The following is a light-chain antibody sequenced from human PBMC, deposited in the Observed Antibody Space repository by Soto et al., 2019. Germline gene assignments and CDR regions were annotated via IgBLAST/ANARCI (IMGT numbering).Light chain of an antibody. CDR1: CRISSW. V-gene: IGKV1-5*01. CDR2: AAS. Sequence: DIQMTQSPSTRSTSVGERVNITCPASCRISSWLTRYQQKQGKTPKLLIYAASSFESGVPSSFSGSGSGTEFTLTISSLQTDDVATDYCQHSSSQPNAFGQGSMLDIK. CDR3: QHSSSQPNA. J-gene: IGKJ1*01.